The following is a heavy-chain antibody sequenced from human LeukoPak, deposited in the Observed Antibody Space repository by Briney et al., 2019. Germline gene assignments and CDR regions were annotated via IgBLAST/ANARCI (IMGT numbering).Heavy chain of an antibody. CDR1: GFTFSSYS. CDR3: ARGLVPVVAATRGLYYFDY. Sequence: GGSLRPSCAASGFTFSSYSMNWVRQAPGKGLEWVSSISSSSSYIYYADSVKGRFTIPRDNAKNSLYLQMNSLGAEDTAVYYCARGLVPVVAATRGLYYFDYWGQGTLVTVSS. J-gene: IGHJ4*02. V-gene: IGHV3-21*01. D-gene: IGHD2-15*01. CDR2: ISSSSSYI.